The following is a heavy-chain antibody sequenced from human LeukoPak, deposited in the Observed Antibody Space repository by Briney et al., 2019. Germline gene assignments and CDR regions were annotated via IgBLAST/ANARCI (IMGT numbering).Heavy chain of an antibody. D-gene: IGHD2-2*01. CDR1: GFTFSSYA. CDR2: LASGAPP. Sequence: GGPLRLSCAASGFTFSSYAMSWVRQAPGKGLEWGSALASGAPPYYADSVKGRFTISRDNSKKTVYLQVNSLRAEDTAVYYCARQLGSCSRVNCYFDSWGQGPLVTVSS. V-gene: IGHV3-23*01. J-gene: IGHJ4*02. CDR3: ARQLGSCSRVNCYFDS.